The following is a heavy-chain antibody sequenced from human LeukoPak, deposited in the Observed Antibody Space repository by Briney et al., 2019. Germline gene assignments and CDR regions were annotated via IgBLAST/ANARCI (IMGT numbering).Heavy chain of an antibody. CDR3: AVSIQAPPIPAFYF. CDR2: IDPNTGVT. V-gene: IGHV1-2*02. J-gene: IGHJ4*02. Sequence: GASVKVSCKPSGYTFTVYSIHWMRQAPGQGLEWVGRIDPNTGVTNYAQKFQGRVTMTTDTSISTAYMHRSWLTSDDTAVYYCAVSIQAPPIPAFYFWGQGTPVTVSS. CDR1: GYTFTVYS.